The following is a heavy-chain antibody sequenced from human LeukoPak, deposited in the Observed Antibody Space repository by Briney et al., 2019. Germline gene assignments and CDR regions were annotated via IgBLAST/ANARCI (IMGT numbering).Heavy chain of an antibody. CDR1: GFTLSNAW. CDR2: IKSKSDGETT. J-gene: IGHJ4*02. Sequence: GGSLRLSCAASGFTLSNAWMSWVRQAPGKGLEWVGRIKSKSDGETTDYAAPVKGRFTISRDDSKNTLYLQMNSLKTDDTAVYYCATDRGRSGLSTWRFNYWGQGALVTVSS. V-gene: IGHV3-15*01. D-gene: IGHD2/OR15-2a*01. CDR3: ATDRGRSGLSTWRFNY.